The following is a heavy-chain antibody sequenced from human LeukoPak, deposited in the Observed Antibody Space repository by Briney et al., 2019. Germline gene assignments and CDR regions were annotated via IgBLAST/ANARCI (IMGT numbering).Heavy chain of an antibody. V-gene: IGHV2-5*02. CDR1: GFSLSTSRVS. D-gene: IGHD3-16*01. CDR2: IYRDDDK. Sequence: SGPTLVKPTQTLTLSCTFSGFSLSTSRVSVGWIRQPPGKTLEWLALIYRDDDKRYSPSLKSRLTITKDTSKNQVVLIMTNIDPVDTGTYYCAHRQIQGIMFGGGGFDPWGQGTLVTVSS. CDR3: AHRQIQGIMFGGGGFDP. J-gene: IGHJ5*02.